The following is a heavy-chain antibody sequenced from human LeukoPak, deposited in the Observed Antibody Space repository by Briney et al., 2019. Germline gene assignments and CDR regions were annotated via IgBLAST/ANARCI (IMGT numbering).Heavy chain of an antibody. CDR1: GFIFSDYS. V-gene: IGHV3-66*02. CDR3: ARVIDGYNKD. J-gene: IGHJ4*02. Sequence: PGGSLRLSCAASGFIFSDYSMNWVRQAPGKGLEWVSVIYSGGSTYYADSVKGRFTISRDNSKNTLYLQMNSLRAEDTAVYYCARVIDGYNKDWGQGTLVTVSS. CDR2: IYSGGST. D-gene: IGHD5-24*01.